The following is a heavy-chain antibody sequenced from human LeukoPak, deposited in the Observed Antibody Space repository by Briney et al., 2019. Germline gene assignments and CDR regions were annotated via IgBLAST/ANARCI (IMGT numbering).Heavy chain of an antibody. V-gene: IGHV3-74*01. CDR2: INNDGSST. Sequence: GGSLRLSCAASGFTFSSYLMHWIRQAPGKGLVWVSRINNDGSSTNYADSVKGRFTISRDNAKNTVYLQMNSLRAEDTAVYYCARANYYDISGYDYWGQGTLVTVSS. D-gene: IGHD3-22*01. J-gene: IGHJ4*02. CDR3: ARANYYDISGYDY. CDR1: GFTFSSYL.